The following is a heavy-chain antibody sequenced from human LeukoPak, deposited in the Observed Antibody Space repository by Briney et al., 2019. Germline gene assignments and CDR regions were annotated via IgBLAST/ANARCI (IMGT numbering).Heavy chain of an antibody. CDR3: ARGMDTAMVTVWFDP. J-gene: IGHJ5*02. Sequence: GGSLRLSCAASGFTFSSYWMSWVRQAPGKGLEWVANIKQDGSEKYYVDSVKGRFTISRDNAKNSLYLQMNSLRAEDTAVYYCARGMDTAMVTVWFDPWGQGTLVTVSS. CDR1: GFTFSSYW. D-gene: IGHD5-18*01. CDR2: IKQDGSEK. V-gene: IGHV3-7*01.